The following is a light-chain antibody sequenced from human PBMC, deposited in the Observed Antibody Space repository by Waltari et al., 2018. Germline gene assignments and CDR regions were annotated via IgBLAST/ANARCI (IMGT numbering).Light chain of an antibody. V-gene: IGKV3-20*01. Sequence: EIVLTQSPGTLSLSPGERATLSCRASQSVSSSYLAWYQQKPGQAPRVLIHGASNRATGIPDRCRGSGSGTDFTLTISRLGPEDFAVYYGQQYGSSPWTFGQGTKVEIK. J-gene: IGKJ1*01. CDR1: QSVSSSY. CDR3: QQYGSSPWT. CDR2: GAS.